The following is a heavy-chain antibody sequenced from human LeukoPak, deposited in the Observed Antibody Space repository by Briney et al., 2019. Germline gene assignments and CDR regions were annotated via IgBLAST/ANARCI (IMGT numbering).Heavy chain of an antibody. CDR1: GFTFSSYS. D-gene: IGHD6-13*01. Sequence: GGSLRLSCAASGFTFSSYSMSWVRQAPGKGLEWVSSISTSSSYIYSVDSVKGRFTISRDNAKKSLHLQMNSLRAEDTAVYYCAKLYSSSWSPTIYFDYWGQGTLVTVSS. V-gene: IGHV3-21*04. CDR2: ISTSSSYI. CDR3: AKLYSSSWSPTIYFDY. J-gene: IGHJ4*02.